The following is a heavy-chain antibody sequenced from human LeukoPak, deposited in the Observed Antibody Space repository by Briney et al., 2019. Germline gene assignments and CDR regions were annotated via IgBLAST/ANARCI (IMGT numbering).Heavy chain of an antibody. CDR1: GGTFSSYA. V-gene: IGHV1-69*15. CDR3: ARDLGYCSGGSCPPGGFDP. D-gene: IGHD2-15*01. CDR2: IIPIFGTA. J-gene: IGHJ5*02. Sequence: ASVKVSCKASGGTFSSYAISWVRQAPGQGLEWMGRIIPIFGTANYAQKFQGRVTITADESTSTAYMELSSLRSEDTAVYYCARDLGYCSGGSCPPGGFDPWGQGTLVTVSS.